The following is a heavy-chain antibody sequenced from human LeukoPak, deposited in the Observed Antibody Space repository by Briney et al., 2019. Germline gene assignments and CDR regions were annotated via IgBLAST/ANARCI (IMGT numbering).Heavy chain of an antibody. J-gene: IGHJ5*02. Sequence: GVSLRLSCAASGFTVGTNYMSWVRQAPGKGLEGCSIIYSGGNTHYVDSVKGRFTISRDNGRLFLQMNSLRVEDTAIYYCARDKPAAAGSSAWYWAAWGQGTLVIVSS. CDR1: GFTVGTNY. D-gene: IGHD2-8*02. CDR3: ARDKPAAAGSSAWYWAA. CDR2: IYSGGNT. V-gene: IGHV3-66*01.